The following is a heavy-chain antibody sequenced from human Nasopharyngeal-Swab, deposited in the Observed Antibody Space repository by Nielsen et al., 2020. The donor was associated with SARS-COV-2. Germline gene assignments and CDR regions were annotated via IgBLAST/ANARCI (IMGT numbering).Heavy chain of an antibody. CDR3: ASGGSDFWEGYFDN. CDR1: GYTFTNSH. J-gene: IGHJ4*02. D-gene: IGHD3/OR15-3a*01. Sequence: SVKVSCKASGYTFTNSHMHWLRQAPAQGLEWMGMINPTGDTTSDAQNFEGRLSVTRDTSTGTVYMELSSLRSEDTAVYYCASGGSDFWEGYFDNWGQGTLVTVSS. V-gene: IGHV1-46*01. CDR2: INPTGDTT.